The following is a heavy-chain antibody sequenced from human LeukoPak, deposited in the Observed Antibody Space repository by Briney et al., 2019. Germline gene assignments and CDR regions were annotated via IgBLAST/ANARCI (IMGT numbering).Heavy chain of an antibody. CDR1: GYSISSGYY. Sequence: SETLSLTCTVSGYSISSGYYWGWIRQPPGKGLEWIGSIYHSGSTYYNPSLKSRVTISVDTSKNQFSLKLSSVTAADTAVYYCAGGSYCSSTGCYRGIDPWGQGTLVTVSS. D-gene: IGHD2-2*01. CDR2: IYHSGST. V-gene: IGHV4-38-2*02. J-gene: IGHJ5*02. CDR3: AGGSYCSSTGCYRGIDP.